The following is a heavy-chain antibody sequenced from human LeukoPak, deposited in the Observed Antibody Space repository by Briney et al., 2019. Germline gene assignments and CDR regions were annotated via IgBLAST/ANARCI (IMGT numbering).Heavy chain of an antibody. V-gene: IGHV3-48*02. CDR1: AFTPTTYS. J-gene: IGHJ4*02. CDR2: IRSSSGNT. D-gene: IGHD3-10*01. CDR3: ARDGYGSGSYLEA. Sequence: SLRLSCAISAFTPTTYSMDWGSPGPGEGREWVSCIRSSSGNTQYAGSVRGRLTIPRDHAQNPLYLPMNSLRDEDTDVYYCARDGYGSGSYLEARGQGTLVTVSS.